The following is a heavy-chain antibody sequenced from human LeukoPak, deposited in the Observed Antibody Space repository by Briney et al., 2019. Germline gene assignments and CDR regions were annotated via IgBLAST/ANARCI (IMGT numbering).Heavy chain of an antibody. CDR3: ATDPPSSGYYTGFDY. J-gene: IGHJ4*02. CDR2: FDPEDGET. CDR1: GYTLTELS. Sequence: ASVKVSCKVSGYTLTELSMHWVRQAPGNGLEWMGGFDPEDGETIYAQKFQGRVTMTEDTSTDTAYMELSSLRSEDTAVYYCATDPPSSGYYTGFDYWGQGTLVTVSS. D-gene: IGHD3-22*01. V-gene: IGHV1-24*01.